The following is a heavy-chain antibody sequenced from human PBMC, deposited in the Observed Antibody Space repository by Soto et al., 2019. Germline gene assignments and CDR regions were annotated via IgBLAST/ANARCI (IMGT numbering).Heavy chain of an antibody. Sequence: EGSLRLSCAASGFTFSSYAMSWVRQAPGKGLEWVSAISGSGGSTYYADSVKGRFTISRDNSKNTLYLQMNSLRAEDTAVYYCAKDRIFGVVMGYFDYWGQGNLVTVSS. D-gene: IGHD3-3*02. CDR2: ISGSGGST. V-gene: IGHV3-23*01. CDR1: GFTFSSYA. J-gene: IGHJ4*02. CDR3: AKDRIFGVVMGYFDY.